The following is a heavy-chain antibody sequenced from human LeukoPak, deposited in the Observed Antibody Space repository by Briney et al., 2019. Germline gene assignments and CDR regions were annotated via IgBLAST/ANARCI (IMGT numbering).Heavy chain of an antibody. CDR3: ARLPAIWYEGAD. Sequence: GGSLRLSCGASGFSVSSNYMSWVRQAPGKGLEWVSVMYSAGTTYYADSVKGRFTISRDSSKNTLYLQMYSLRAEDTAIYYCARLPAIWYEGADWGQGTLVTVSS. V-gene: IGHV3-53*01. CDR2: MYSAGTT. D-gene: IGHD6-13*01. J-gene: IGHJ1*01. CDR1: GFSVSSNY.